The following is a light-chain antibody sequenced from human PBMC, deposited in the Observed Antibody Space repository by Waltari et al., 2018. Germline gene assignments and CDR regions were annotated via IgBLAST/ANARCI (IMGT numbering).Light chain of an antibody. CDR2: KVS. J-gene: IGKJ2*01. Sequence: DAVMTQSPLSLAVTLGPPASISCWSSQSLVQSDGSIFLNWFHQKPGQSPRRLIYKVSNRESGVPDRFSGSGSGTDFTLKISRVEAEDVGIYYCLQSSQWPYAFGQGTKLEIK. V-gene: IGKV2-30*02. CDR1: QSLVQSDGSIF. CDR3: LQSSQWPYA.